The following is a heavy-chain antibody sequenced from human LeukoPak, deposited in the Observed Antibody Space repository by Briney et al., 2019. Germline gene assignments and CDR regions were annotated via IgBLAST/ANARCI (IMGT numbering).Heavy chain of an antibody. CDR1: GYIFTGYY. Sequence: ASVKVSCTASGYIFTGYYMHWVRQAPGQGLEWMGWINPNSGGTNYAHTSQGRVTLTRDTSISTAYMELSRLRSDDTAVYYCARDRPPQLVRPFDYWGQGTQVTVSS. V-gene: IGHV1-2*07. CDR3: ARDRPPQLVRPFDY. J-gene: IGHJ4*02. D-gene: IGHD6-13*01. CDR2: INPNSGGT.